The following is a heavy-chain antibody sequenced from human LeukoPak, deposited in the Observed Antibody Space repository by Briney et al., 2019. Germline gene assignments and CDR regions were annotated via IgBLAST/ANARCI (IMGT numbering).Heavy chain of an antibody. Sequence: SETLSLTCTVSGGSISSYYWSWIRRPPGKGLEWIGYIYYSGSTNYNPSLKSRVTISVDTSKNQFSLKLSSVTAADTAVYYCARLGAVAGNYYYYYMDVWGKGTTVTVSS. CDR3: ARLGAVAGNYYYYYMDV. CDR1: GGSISSYY. CDR2: IYYSGST. V-gene: IGHV4-59*01. D-gene: IGHD6-19*01. J-gene: IGHJ6*03.